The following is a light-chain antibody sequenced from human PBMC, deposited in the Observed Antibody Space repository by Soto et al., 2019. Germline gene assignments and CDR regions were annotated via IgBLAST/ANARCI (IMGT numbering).Light chain of an antibody. Sequence: QSVLTQPPSLSGAPGQNIIISCTGGGSNIGAGFDVHWYQQLPGTAPKLLIYGNTNRPSGVPDRFSGSKSGTSASLAITGLQDEDEADYYCQSYDTGLSGPVVFGGGTKLTVL. CDR1: GSNIGAGFD. J-gene: IGLJ2*01. CDR2: GNT. V-gene: IGLV1-40*01. CDR3: QSYDTGLSGPVV.